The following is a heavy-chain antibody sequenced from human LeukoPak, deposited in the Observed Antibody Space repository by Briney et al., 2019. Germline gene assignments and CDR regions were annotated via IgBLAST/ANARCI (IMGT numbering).Heavy chain of an antibody. CDR3: ATEVVLGYCSSTSCRGFFDY. CDR1: GGSISSSSYY. CDR2: IYYSGST. V-gene: IGHV4-39*01. D-gene: IGHD2-2*01. Sequence: SETLSLTCTVSGGSISSSSYYWGWIRQPPGKGLEWIGSIYYSGSTYYNPSLKSRVTISVDTSKNQFSLKLSSVTAADTAVYYCATEVVLGYCSSTSCRGFFDYWVQGTLVTVSS. J-gene: IGHJ4*02.